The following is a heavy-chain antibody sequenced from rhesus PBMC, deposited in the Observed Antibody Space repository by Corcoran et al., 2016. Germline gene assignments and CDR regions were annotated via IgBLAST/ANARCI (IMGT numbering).Heavy chain of an antibody. J-gene: IGHJ5-2*02. CDR3: ASGRILYWSLDV. CDR1: GGSISSNY. V-gene: IGHV4-169*02. CDR2: SYGSGSIT. D-gene: IGHD2-21*01. Sequence: QLQLQESGPGLVKPSETLSLTCAVSGGSISSNYWSWIRQAPGKGLVWIGYSYGSGSITNHHPSLNSRVTLSVDTSKNQLSLKLSSVTAADTAVYYCASGRILYWSLDVWGRGVLVTVSS.